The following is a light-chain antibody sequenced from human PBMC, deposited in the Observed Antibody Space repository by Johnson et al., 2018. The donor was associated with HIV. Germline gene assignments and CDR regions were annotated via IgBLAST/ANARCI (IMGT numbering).Light chain of an antibody. CDR1: SSNLGNNY. Sequence: QSVLTQPPSVSAAPGQKVTISCSGSSSNLGNNYVSWYQQLPGTAPKLLIFDNNNRPSGIPDRFSGSKSGTSATLGITGLQTGDEADYYCGTWDSSLRVGFFGTGTKVTVL. V-gene: IGLV1-51*01. CDR3: GTWDSSLRVGF. CDR2: DNN. J-gene: IGLJ1*01.